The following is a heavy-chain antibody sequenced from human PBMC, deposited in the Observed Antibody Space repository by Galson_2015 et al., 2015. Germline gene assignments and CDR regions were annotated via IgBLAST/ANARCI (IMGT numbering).Heavy chain of an antibody. D-gene: IGHD3-16*01. V-gene: IGHV2-5*02. CDR1: GFSLSTSGVG. CDR3: AHVDNTYYDYIWGSYVSGFDP. CDR2: IYWDDDK. Sequence: PALVKPTQTLTLTCTFSGFSLSTSGVGVGWIRQPPGKALEWLALIYWDDDKRYSPSLKSRLTITKDTSKNQVVLTMTNMDPVDTATYYCAHVDNTYYDYIWGSYVSGFDPWGQGTLVTVSS. J-gene: IGHJ5*02.